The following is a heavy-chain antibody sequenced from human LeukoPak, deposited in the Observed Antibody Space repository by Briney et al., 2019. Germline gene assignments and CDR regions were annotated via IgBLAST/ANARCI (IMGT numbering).Heavy chain of an antibody. CDR2: IYYSGST. CDR3: ARGGRRLAQEYYFDY. CDR1: GGSISSGDYY. Sequence: SQTLSLTCTVSGGSISSGDYYWGWIRQPPGKGLEWIVYIYYSGSTYYNPSLKSRVTISVDTSKNQFSLKLSSVTAADTAVYYCARGGRRLAQEYYFDYWGQGTLVTVSS. D-gene: IGHD5-24*01. J-gene: IGHJ4*02. V-gene: IGHV4-30-4*01.